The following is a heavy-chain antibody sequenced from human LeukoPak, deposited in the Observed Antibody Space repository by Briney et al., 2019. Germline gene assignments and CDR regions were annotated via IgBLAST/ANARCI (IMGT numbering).Heavy chain of an antibody. CDR2: ISYDGSNK. V-gene: IGHV3-30*18. D-gene: IGHD6-13*01. CDR3: VKGRYSNSWYSSDY. CDR1: GFTFSSYG. Sequence: PGGSLRLSCAASGFTFSSYGMRWVRQAPGKGLEWVAVISYDGSNKYSADSVKGRFTISRDNSKNTLYLKMSSLRAEDTAVYYCVKGRYSNSWYSSDYWGQGTMVTVSS. J-gene: IGHJ4*02.